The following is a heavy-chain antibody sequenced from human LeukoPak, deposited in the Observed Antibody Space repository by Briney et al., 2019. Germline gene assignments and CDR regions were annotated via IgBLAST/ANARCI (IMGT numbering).Heavy chain of an antibody. Sequence: SVKVSCKASGGTFSSYSITWVRQAPGQGLEWIGGIMPLFNTANYAQQFQGRVTITTDESTSTAYMELSSLRFEDTAMYYCARVDRYHYYLDVWGKGTTVTVSS. CDR1: GGTFSSYS. V-gene: IGHV1-69*05. J-gene: IGHJ6*03. CDR2: IMPLFNTA. CDR3: ARVDRYHYYLDV.